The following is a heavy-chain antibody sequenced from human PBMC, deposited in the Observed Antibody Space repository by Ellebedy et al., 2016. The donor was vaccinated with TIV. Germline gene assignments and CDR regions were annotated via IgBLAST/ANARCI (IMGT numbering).Heavy chain of an antibody. J-gene: IGHJ4*02. CDR3: ASTEYLGFWGY. CDR1: GGSISNNY. Sequence: MPSETLSLTCTVSGGSISNNYWSWIRQPPGTGLEWMGFIYDSGTTNYNPSLKTRVTISVDTAKNQFSLRLSFVTAADTAVYYCASTEYLGFWGYWGQGTLVTVSS. D-gene: IGHD3-16*01. CDR2: IYDSGTT. V-gene: IGHV4-59*12.